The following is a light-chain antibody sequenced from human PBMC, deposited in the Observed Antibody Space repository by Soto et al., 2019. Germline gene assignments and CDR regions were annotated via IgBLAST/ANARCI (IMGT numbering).Light chain of an antibody. CDR3: QQYDSYSWT. J-gene: IGKJ1*01. CDR1: QSVSNW. V-gene: IGKV1-5*01. CDR2: DVS. Sequence: DIQMTQSPFTLSASVGGRVTITFRASQSVSNWLAWYQQKPGKAPKLLIYDVSSLESGVPSRFSGSGSGTEFILNISSLQPDDFATYYCQQYDSYSWTFDQGTKVDIK.